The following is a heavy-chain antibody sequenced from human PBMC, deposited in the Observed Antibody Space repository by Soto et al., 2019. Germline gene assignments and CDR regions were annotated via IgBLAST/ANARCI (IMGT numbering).Heavy chain of an antibody. CDR1: GDSISSGAYS. CDR2: MYHRGTS. V-gene: IGHV4-30-2*01. J-gene: IGHJ5*02. Sequence: QLQLQESGSGLVKPSETLSLTCTVSGDSISSGAYSWSWIRLPPGKRLEWIGYMYHRGTSHYNPSLKSRVTMSVDRSRNQFSLNLRSVTAADTAVYYCARTLDYGGSAGTNWFDPWGQGTLVTVSS. CDR3: ARTLDYGGSAGTNWFDP. D-gene: IGHD2-15*01.